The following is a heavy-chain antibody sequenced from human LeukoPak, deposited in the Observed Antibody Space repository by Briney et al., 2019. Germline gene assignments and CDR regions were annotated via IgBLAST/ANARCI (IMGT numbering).Heavy chain of an antibody. V-gene: IGHV1-69*01. Sequence: SVKVSCKASGGTFSSYAISWVRQAPGQGLEWTGGIIPIFGTANYAQKFQGRVTITADESTSTAYMELSSLRSEDTAVYYCARGLYCGGDCYPDDAFDIWGQGTMVTVSS. CDR3: ARGLYCGGDCYPDDAFDI. CDR1: GGTFSSYA. J-gene: IGHJ3*02. D-gene: IGHD2-21*01. CDR2: IIPIFGTA.